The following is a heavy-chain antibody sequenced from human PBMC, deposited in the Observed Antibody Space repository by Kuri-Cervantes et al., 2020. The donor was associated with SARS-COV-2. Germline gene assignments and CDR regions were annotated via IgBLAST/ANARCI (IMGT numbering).Heavy chain of an antibody. CDR2: ISSSSYI. D-gene: IGHD1-14*01. J-gene: IGHJ5*02. CDR1: GFTFSSYS. V-gene: IGHV3-21*01. Sequence: ETLSLTCAASGFTFSSYSMNWVRQAPGKGLEWVSSISSSSYIYYADSVKGRFTISRDNAKNSLYLQMNSLRAEDTAVYYCARELVLTTSKNWFDPWGQGTLVTVSS. CDR3: ARELVLTTSKNWFDP.